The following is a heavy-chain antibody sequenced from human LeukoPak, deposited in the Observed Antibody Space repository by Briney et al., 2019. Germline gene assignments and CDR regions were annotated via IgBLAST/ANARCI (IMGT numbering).Heavy chain of an antibody. D-gene: IGHD1-26*01. Sequence: GGSLRLSCAASGFTFDDYAMHWVRQAPGKGLEWVSGISWSSGSIGYADSVKGRFTISRENAKNSLYLQMNSLRAEDTALNYCAKDIGYSGSSTFDYWGQGTLVTVS. CDR2: ISWSSGSI. V-gene: IGHV3-9*01. CDR3: AKDIGYSGSSTFDY. J-gene: IGHJ4*02. CDR1: GFTFDDYA.